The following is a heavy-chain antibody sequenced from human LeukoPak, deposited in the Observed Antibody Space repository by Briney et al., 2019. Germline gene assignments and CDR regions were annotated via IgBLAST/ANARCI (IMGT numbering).Heavy chain of an antibody. CDR2: ISSSSSYI. D-gene: IGHD6-19*01. V-gene: IGHV3-21*01. CDR1: GFTFSSYS. Sequence: GGSLRLSCAASGFTFSSYSMNWVRQAPGKGLEWVSSISSSSSYIYYADSVKGRFTISRDNAKNSLYLQMNSLRAEDTAVYYCARFTTPQKYGSGWYSAFDIWGQGTMVTVSS. J-gene: IGHJ3*02. CDR3: ARFTTPQKYGSGWYSAFDI.